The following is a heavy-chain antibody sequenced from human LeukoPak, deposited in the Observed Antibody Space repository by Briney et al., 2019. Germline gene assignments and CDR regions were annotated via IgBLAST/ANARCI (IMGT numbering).Heavy chain of an antibody. Sequence: GGSLRLSCAASGFTFSSSTMNWVRQAPGKGLEWVSSITSTSTYIYYPDSVRGRFTISRDNAKNSLFLQMNSLRAEDTAVYYCARDLAYYYYMDVWGKGTTVTVSS. CDR2: ITSTSTYI. V-gene: IGHV3-21*01. CDR1: GFTFSSST. J-gene: IGHJ6*03. CDR3: ARDLAYYYYMDV.